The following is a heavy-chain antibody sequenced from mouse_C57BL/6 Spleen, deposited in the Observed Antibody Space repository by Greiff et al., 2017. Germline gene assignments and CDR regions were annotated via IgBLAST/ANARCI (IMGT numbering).Heavy chain of an antibody. V-gene: IGHV1-66*01. CDR2: IYPGSGNT. CDR3: ARKDCGSTHFDV. J-gene: IGHJ1*03. D-gene: IGHD1-1*01. Sequence: QVQLQQSGPELVKPGASVKISCKASGYSFTSYYIHWVKQRPGQGLEWIGWIYPGSGNTKYNEKFKGQATLTADTSSSTAYMQLSSLTSEDSAVXYSARKDCGSTHFDVWGTGTTVTVAS. CDR1: GYSFTSYY.